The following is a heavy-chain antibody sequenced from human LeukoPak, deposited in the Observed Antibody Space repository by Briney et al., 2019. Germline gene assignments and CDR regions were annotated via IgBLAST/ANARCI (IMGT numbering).Heavy chain of an antibody. J-gene: IGHJ4*02. CDR2: IKEDGSEK. V-gene: IGHV3-7*05. D-gene: IGHD1-26*01. CDR3: ARGGPRGSYFDY. Sequence: GGSLRLSCAASGFTFSSYWMSWVRQAPGKGLEWVANIKEDGSEKNYVDSVKGRFTISRDNAKNSLYLQMNSLRAEDTAVYYCARGGPRGSYFDYWGQGTLVTVSS. CDR1: GFTFSSYW.